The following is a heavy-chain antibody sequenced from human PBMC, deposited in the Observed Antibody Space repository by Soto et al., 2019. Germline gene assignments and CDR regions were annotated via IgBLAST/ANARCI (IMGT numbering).Heavy chain of an antibody. Sequence: GGSLRLSCAASGFTVSSNYMSWVRQAPGKGLEWVSVIYSGGSTYYADSVKGRFTISRDNSKNTLYLQMNSLRAEDTAVYYCARDPGSGLAGFDYWGQGTLVTVSS. V-gene: IGHV3-53*01. J-gene: IGHJ4*02. CDR2: IYSGGST. CDR3: ARDPGSGLAGFDY. CDR1: GFTVSSNY. D-gene: IGHD2-15*01.